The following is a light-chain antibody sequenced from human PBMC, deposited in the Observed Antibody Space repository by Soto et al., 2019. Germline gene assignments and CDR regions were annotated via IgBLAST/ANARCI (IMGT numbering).Light chain of an antibody. Sequence: DIQMTQSPSSLSASVGDRITITCRASETIKTYVNWYQLKPGKAPKLLIYAASSLRSGVPSRFSCSASGTDFTLTIGSLQADEFATYFCQQSYIMPQTFGQGTKVEIK. CDR3: QQSYIMPQT. J-gene: IGKJ2*01. CDR1: ETIKTY. V-gene: IGKV1-39*01. CDR2: AAS.